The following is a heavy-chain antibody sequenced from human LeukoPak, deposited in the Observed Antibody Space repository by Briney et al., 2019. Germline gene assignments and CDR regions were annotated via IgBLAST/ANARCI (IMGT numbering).Heavy chain of an antibody. CDR3: VRHPFSHYDTSGYDY. D-gene: IGHD3-22*01. Sequence: PSETLSLTCTVSGGSISSSSYYWGWIRQPPGKGLEWIGSIYYSGSTYYNPSLKSRVTISVDTSKNQFSLKLSSVTAADTAVYYCVRHPFSHYDTSGYDYWGQGTLVTVSS. CDR1: GGSISSSSYY. J-gene: IGHJ4*02. CDR2: IYYSGST. V-gene: IGHV4-39*01.